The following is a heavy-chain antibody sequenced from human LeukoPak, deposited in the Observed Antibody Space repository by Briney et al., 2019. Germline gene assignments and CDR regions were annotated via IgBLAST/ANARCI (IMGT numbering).Heavy chain of an antibody. CDR1: GYTFTSYY. Sequence: GASVKVSCKASGYTFTSYYMHWVRQAPGQGLEWMGIINPSGGSTSYAQRFQGGVTMTRDTSTSTVYMELSSLRSEDTAVYYCARDPPYSSVARRFDYWGQGTLVTVSS. CDR3: ARDPPYSSVARRFDY. J-gene: IGHJ4*02. CDR2: INPSGGST. V-gene: IGHV1-46*01. D-gene: IGHD6-19*01.